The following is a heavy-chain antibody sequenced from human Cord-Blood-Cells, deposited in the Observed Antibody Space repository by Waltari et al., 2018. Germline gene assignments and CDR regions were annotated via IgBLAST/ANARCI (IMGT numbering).Heavy chain of an antibody. V-gene: IGHV4-34*01. CDR2: IKHSGST. D-gene: IGHD3-3*01. J-gene: IGHJ6*02. CDR3: ARARGRTYYDFWSG. Sequence: QVQLQQWRAGLWKPSETLSLTCAVYGGSFSGYYWSWLRQPPGKGLEWIGEIKHSGSTNYNPSLKSRVTISVDTSKNQFSLKLSSVTAADTAVYYCARARGRTYYDFWSGWGQGTTVTVSS. CDR1: GGSFSGYY.